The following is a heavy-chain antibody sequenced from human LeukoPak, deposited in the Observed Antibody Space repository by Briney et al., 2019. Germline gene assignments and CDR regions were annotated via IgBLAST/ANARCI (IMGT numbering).Heavy chain of an antibody. CDR1: GFTFSSYG. CDR3: AKARWELPFDY. V-gene: IGHV3-30*18. D-gene: IGHD1-26*01. CDR2: ISYDGSNK. Sequence: GGSLRLSCAASGFTFSSYGMHWVRQAPGKGLEWVAVISYDGSNKYYADSVKGRFTISRDNSKNTLYLQMNSLRAEDTAVYYCAKARWELPFDYWGREPWSPSPQ. J-gene: IGHJ4*02.